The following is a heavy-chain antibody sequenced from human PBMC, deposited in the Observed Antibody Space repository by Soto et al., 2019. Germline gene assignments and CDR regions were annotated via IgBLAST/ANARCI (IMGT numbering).Heavy chain of an antibody. Sequence: QITLKESGPTRVRPTQNLALTCTFSGFSLTTSGVGVGWIRKTPGKALEWLAVIYWDDDKRYSPSLKSRLTITKDTSKNQVVLTMADMEPVDTATYFCAHRGYMYGNWDHGYFDYWGQGTLVTVSS. D-gene: IGHD5-18*01. CDR2: IYWDDDK. CDR1: GFSLTTSGVG. CDR3: AHRGYMYGNWDHGYFDY. V-gene: IGHV2-5*02. J-gene: IGHJ4*02.